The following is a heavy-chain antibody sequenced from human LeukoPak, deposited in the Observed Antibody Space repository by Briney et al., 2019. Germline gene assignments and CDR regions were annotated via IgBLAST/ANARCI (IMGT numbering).Heavy chain of an antibody. Sequence: PSETLSLTCTVSGYSISSGYYWGWIRQPPGKGLEWIGSIYHSGSTYYNPSLKSRVTISVGTSKNQFSLKLSSVTAADTAVYYCARTNTWELRDASDIWGQGTMVTVSS. CDR1: GYSISSGYY. CDR2: IYHSGST. D-gene: IGHD1-26*01. V-gene: IGHV4-38-2*02. J-gene: IGHJ3*02. CDR3: ARTNTWELRDASDI.